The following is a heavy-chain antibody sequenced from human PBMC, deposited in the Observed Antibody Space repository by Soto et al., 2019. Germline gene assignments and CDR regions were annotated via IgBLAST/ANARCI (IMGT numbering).Heavy chain of an antibody. CDR3: VSDRGYGHASVPYS. Sequence: QAQLVESGGGVVQPGRSLRLSCAASGFTFSSYGMHWVRQAPGTGLEWVAVISYDGGLQHYADSVKGRFTISRDNSKNKALLQMNSLRAEDTAVYYCVSDRGYGHASVPYSWGQGSLVSVSS. D-gene: IGHD5-18*01. CDR2: ISYDGGLQ. J-gene: IGHJ4*02. CDR1: GFTFSSYG. V-gene: IGHV3-30*03.